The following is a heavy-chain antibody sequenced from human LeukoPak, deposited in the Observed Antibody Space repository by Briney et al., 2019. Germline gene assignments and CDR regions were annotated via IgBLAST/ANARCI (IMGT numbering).Heavy chain of an antibody. CDR3: ARLMITFGGVIVQNWFDP. CDR1: GYTFTSYG. J-gene: IGHJ5*02. V-gene: IGHV1-18*01. D-gene: IGHD3-16*02. Sequence: ASVKVSCKASGYTFTSYGISWVRQAPGQGLEWMGLISAYNGNTNYAQKLQGRVTMTTDTSTSTAYMALRSLRSDDTAVYYCARLMITFGGVIVQNWFDPWGQGTLVTVSS. CDR2: ISAYNGNT.